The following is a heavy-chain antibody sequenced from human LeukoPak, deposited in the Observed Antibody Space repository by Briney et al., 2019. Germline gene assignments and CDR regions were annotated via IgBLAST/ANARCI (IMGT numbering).Heavy chain of an antibody. V-gene: IGHV3-23*01. Sequence: GGSLRLSCAASGFTFSNYAMNWVRQAPGKGLEWVSVISGSGGSKYYVDSVKGRFTISRDNSKNTLYLQMNSLRAEDTAVYYCAKEYYNDSSGYNSFEYWGQGTLVTVSS. CDR2: ISGSGGSK. CDR3: AKEYYNDSSGYNSFEY. D-gene: IGHD3-22*01. CDR1: GFTFSNYA. J-gene: IGHJ4*02.